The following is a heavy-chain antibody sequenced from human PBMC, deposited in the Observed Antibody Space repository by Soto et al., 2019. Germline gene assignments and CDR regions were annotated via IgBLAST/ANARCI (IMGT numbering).Heavy chain of an antibody. CDR3: ARDRGGVVAGFTWLDP. Sequence: ESGGDLVQPGGSLRLSCAASGFKFSMFGMNWIRQAPGKGLEWIAYISSSSTTIVYGGSVEGRFTVSRDNVENSLYLQMKSLRDDDTAVYYCARDRGGVVAGFTWLDPWGHGTPVTVST. V-gene: IGHV3-48*02. D-gene: IGHD6-19*01. J-gene: IGHJ5*02. CDR2: ISSSSTTI. CDR1: GFKFSMFG.